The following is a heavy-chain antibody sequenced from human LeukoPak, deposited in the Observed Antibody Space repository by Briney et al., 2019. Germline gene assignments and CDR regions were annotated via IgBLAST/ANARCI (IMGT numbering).Heavy chain of an antibody. CDR1: GFTFSSYA. Sequence: PGRSLRLSCAAPGFTFSSYAMHWVRQAPGKGLEWVAVISYDGSNKYYADSVKGRFTISRDNSKNTLYLQMNSLRAEDTAVYYCARDFAPDIVVVPAGGFDYWGQGTLVTVSS. D-gene: IGHD2-2*01. CDR3: ARDFAPDIVVVPAGGFDY. J-gene: IGHJ4*02. V-gene: IGHV3-30*04. CDR2: ISYDGSNK.